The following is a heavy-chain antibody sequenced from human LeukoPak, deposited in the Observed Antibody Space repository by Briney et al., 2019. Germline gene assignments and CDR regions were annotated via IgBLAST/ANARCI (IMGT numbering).Heavy chain of an antibody. CDR1: GGSFGGYY. J-gene: IGHJ4*02. Sequence: PSETLSLTCAVYGGSFGGYYWSWVRQPPGKGLEWIGEINHSGSTNYNPSLKSRVTISVDTSKNQFSLKLSSVTAADTAVYYCARGREYDFWSGYSGIYFDYWGQGTLVTVSS. V-gene: IGHV4-34*01. CDR3: ARGREYDFWSGYSGIYFDY. CDR2: INHSGST. D-gene: IGHD3-3*01.